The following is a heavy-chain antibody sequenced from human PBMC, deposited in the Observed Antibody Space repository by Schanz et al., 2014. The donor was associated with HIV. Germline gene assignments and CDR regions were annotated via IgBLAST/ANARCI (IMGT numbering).Heavy chain of an antibody. V-gene: IGHV1-8*01. D-gene: IGHD1-26*01. CDR3: ARGPKWEGLMDV. CDR2: MNPSTGNS. J-gene: IGHJ6*02. Sequence: QVQVTQSGAEVKPPGASVKVSCKASGYTFTSYDIHWVRQASGLGLEWMGWMNPSTGNSGYAQMFQVRVTVTRDTSISTAYLEVDSLKSEDTAVYYCARGPKWEGLMDVWGQGTAVIVSS. CDR1: GYTFTSYD.